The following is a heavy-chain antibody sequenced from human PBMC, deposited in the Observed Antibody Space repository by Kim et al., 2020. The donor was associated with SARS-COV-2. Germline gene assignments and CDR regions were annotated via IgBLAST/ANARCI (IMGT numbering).Heavy chain of an antibody. CDR1: GFTVNTYG. Sequence: GGSLRLSCAASGFTVNTYGMHWVRQAPGKGLEWVAVISYDGGNTYYADSVKGRFTISRDNSKNTLYLQMNSLRIEDTAVYYCAKSYSGSYFGYDYWGQGTLVTVSS. V-gene: IGHV3-30*18. CDR3: AKSYSGSYFGYDY. D-gene: IGHD1-26*01. CDR2: ISYDGGNT. J-gene: IGHJ4*02.